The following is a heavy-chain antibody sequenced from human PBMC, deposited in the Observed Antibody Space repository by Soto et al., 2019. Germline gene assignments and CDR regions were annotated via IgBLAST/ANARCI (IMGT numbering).Heavy chain of an antibody. J-gene: IGHJ4*02. D-gene: IGHD3-9*01. V-gene: IGHV4-59*08. Sequence: PSETLSLTCTVSGGSISNYYWSLIRQPPGKGLEWIGYIYYSGSTNYNPSLKSRVTISVDTSKNQFSLKLSSVTAADTAVYYCARHPYDILTGYNYYFDYWGQGTLVTVSS. CDR3: ARHPYDILTGYNYYFDY. CDR2: IYYSGST. CDR1: GGSISNYY.